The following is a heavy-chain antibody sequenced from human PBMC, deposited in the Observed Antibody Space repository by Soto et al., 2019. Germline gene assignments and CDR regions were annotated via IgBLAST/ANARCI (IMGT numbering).Heavy chain of an antibody. CDR2: ISWNSGSI. V-gene: IGHV3-9*01. J-gene: IGHJ5*02. D-gene: IGHD1-7*01. CDR3: AKGGNYSDQGWFDP. CDR1: GFTFDDYA. Sequence: EVQLVESGGGLVQPGRSLRLSCAASGFTFDDYAMHWVRQAPGKGLEWVSGISWNSGSIGYADSVKGRFTISRDNAKNSLYLQMNSLGAEDTALYYCAKGGNYSDQGWFDPWGQGTLVTVSS.